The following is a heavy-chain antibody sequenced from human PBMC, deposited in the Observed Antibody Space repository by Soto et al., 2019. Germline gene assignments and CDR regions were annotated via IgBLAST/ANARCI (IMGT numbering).Heavy chain of an antibody. CDR2: ISGSGGST. CDR3: AREKQWLVNRRRYGADY. CDR1: GFTFSSYA. D-gene: IGHD6-19*01. V-gene: IGHV3-23*01. J-gene: IGHJ4*02. Sequence: GGSLRLSCAASGFTFSSYAMSWVCQAPGKGLEWVSAISGSGGSTYYADSVKGRFTISRDNSKNTLYLQMNSLRAEDTDVYYCAREKQWLVNRRRYGADYWGQGTLVTVSS.